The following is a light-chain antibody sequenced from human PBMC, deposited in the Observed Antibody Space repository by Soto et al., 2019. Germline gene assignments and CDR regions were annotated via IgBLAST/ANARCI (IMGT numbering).Light chain of an antibody. CDR3: QVWDITTDHYV. Sequence: SYELTQPPSVSVAPEKTARVTCGGDNIGSKRVHWYRQKPGQAPVLVIYYDSDRPSGIPERFSGSNSGNTATLTINRVEAGDEADYYCQVWDITTDHYVFGTGTKLTVL. J-gene: IGLJ1*01. CDR2: YDS. CDR1: NIGSKR. V-gene: IGLV3-21*04.